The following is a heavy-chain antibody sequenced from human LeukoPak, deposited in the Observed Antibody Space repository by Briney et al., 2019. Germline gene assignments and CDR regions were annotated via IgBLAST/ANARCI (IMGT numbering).Heavy chain of an antibody. V-gene: IGHV3-23*01. CDR3: AKDGGLWVSAHWGDS. Sequence: GGSLRLSCTASGFTFSCYTMAWVRQAPGKGLKWVSTITTGDGNTYYADSVKGRFTVSRDDSRNTLYLQMNSLRAEDTAVYYCAKDGGLWVSAHWGDSWGRGALVTVSS. CDR1: GFTFSCYT. J-gene: IGHJ4*02. D-gene: IGHD7-27*01. CDR2: ITTGDGNT.